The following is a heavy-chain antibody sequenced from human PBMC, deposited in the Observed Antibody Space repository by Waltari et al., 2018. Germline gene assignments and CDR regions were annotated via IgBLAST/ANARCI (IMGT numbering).Heavy chain of an antibody. CDR3: AHRLSGFGELCGY. V-gene: IGHV2-5*01. CDR1: GFSLSTSGVG. Sequence: QITLKESGPTLVKPTQTLTLTCTFSGFSLSTSGVGVGWIRQPPGKALEWRALIYWNDDRRYNPFPKSMLTIPKDTSKNQVVLTMTNIDPVDTATYYCAHRLSGFGELCGYWSQGTLATVSS. J-gene: IGHJ4*02. D-gene: IGHD3-10*01. CDR2: IYWNDDR.